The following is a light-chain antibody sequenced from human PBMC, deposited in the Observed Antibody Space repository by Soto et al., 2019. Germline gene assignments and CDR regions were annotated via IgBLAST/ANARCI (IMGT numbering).Light chain of an antibody. CDR3: CSYVGTYTIAYVV. CDR1: SSDIGAFDY. V-gene: IGLV2-11*01. Sequence: QSALTQPRSVSGSPGQSVTISCTGTSSDIGAFDYVSWYQQHPGKAPKLMIYDVTKRPSGVPDRFSGSKSGNTASLTISGLQAEDEADYYCCSYVGTYTIAYVVLGSGTKVTVL. J-gene: IGLJ1*01. CDR2: DVT.